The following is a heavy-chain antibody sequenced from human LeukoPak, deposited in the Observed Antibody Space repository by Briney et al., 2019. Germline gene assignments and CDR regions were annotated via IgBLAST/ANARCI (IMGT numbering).Heavy chain of an antibody. Sequence: GRSLKLSCAASGFTFSSYAMHWVRQAPGKGLEWVAVIWYDGSSKYYADSVKGRLTISRDNSNNTLYLLLHSLRAEDTALYYCARGMAYSSGWYYFDSWGQGTLVTVSS. CDR3: ARGMAYSSGWYYFDS. CDR2: IWYDGSSK. CDR1: GFTFSSYA. D-gene: IGHD6-19*01. J-gene: IGHJ4*02. V-gene: IGHV3-33*01.